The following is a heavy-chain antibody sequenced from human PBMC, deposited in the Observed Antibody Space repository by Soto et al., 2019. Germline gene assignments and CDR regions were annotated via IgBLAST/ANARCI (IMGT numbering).Heavy chain of an antibody. CDR3: ARTINWFDP. CDR1: GGSISSYY. V-gene: IGHV4-59*01. CDR2: IYYSGST. J-gene: IGHJ5*02. Sequence: SETLSLTCTVSGGSISSYYWSWILQPPGKGLEWIGYIYYSGSTNYNPSLKSRVTISVDTSKNQFSLKLSSVTAADTAVYYCARTINWFDPWGQGTLVTVSS.